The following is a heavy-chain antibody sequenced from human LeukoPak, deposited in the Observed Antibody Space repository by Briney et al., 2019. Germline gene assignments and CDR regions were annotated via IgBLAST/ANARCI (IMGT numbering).Heavy chain of an antibody. CDR1: GFTFSSYE. D-gene: IGHD4-17*01. J-gene: IGHJ6*02. Sequence: PGGSLRLSCAVSGFTFSSYEMNWVSQAPGKGLEWVSYISSGGSSMFYADSVKGRFTISRDNAKNSLYLQMNSLRAEDTAVYYCARDMTTVTTSSVSGYYFYGMDVWGQGTTVTVAS. V-gene: IGHV3-48*03. CDR3: ARDMTTVTTSSVSGYYFYGMDV. CDR2: ISSGGSSM.